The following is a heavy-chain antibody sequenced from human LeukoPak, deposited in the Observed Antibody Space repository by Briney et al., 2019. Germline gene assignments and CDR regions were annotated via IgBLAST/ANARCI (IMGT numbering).Heavy chain of an antibody. Sequence: ASVKVPCKASGGTFSSYALSWVRQAPGQGLEWMGTIIPIVGIANYAQKFQGRATITADKSTSTAYMELSSLRSEDTAVYYCARDGEMATIYFDYWAREPWSPSP. V-gene: IGHV1-69*04. CDR1: GGTFSSYA. CDR2: IIPIVGIA. CDR3: ARDGEMATIYFDY. D-gene: IGHD5-24*01. J-gene: IGHJ4*02.